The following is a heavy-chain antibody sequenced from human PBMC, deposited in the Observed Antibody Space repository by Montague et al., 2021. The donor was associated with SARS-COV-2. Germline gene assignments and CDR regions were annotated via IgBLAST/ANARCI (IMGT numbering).Heavy chain of an antibody. Sequence: CAISGDSVSSNSATWNRVRQSPSRGLEWLGRTYYRSKWYNDYAVSARGRVTINPDTSKNQFSLQLNSVTPEDTAIYYCTSGREGNYNVMDVWGQGTTVTVSS. V-gene: IGHV6-1*01. D-gene: IGHD1-1*01. CDR1: GDSVSSNSAT. J-gene: IGHJ6*02. CDR3: TSGREGNYNVMDV. CDR2: TYYRSKWYN.